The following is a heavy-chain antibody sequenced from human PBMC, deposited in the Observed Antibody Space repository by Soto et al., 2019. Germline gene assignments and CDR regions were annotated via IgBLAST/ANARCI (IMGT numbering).Heavy chain of an antibody. D-gene: IGHD6-13*01. Sequence: EVQLVESGGGLVQPGGSLKLSCAASGFTFSGSAMHWVRQASGKGLEWVGRIRSKANSYATAYAASVKGRFTISRDDSKNTAYLQMNSLKTEDTAVYYCTRLRFGSSWADYWGQGTLVTVSS. CDR1: GFTFSGSA. J-gene: IGHJ4*02. CDR3: TRLRFGSSWADY. CDR2: IRSKANSYAT. V-gene: IGHV3-73*02.